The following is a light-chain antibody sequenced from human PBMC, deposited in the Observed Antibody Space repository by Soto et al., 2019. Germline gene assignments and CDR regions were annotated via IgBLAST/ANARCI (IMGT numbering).Light chain of an antibody. Sequence: QSALTHPPSASGSPGQSVTISCTGTSSDIGGYNYVSWYQQHPGNAPKLIISEVNKRPSGVTDRFSGSKSGSTASLTVSGLQPEDEADYYCSSYGGSNNFVVFGGGTKLTVL. J-gene: IGLJ2*01. CDR2: EVN. CDR1: SSDIGGYNY. CDR3: SSYGGSNNFVV. V-gene: IGLV2-8*01.